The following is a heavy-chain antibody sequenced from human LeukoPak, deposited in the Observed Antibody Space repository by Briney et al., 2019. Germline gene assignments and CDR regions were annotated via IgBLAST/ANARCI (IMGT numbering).Heavy chain of an antibody. CDR2: LYTSGST. V-gene: IGHV4-61*02. CDR3: ARSPGPDLNYYDTSGSYYFDY. D-gene: IGHD3-22*01. Sequence: NPSETLSLTCTVSGGSISSGSYYWSWIRQPAGKGLEWIGRLYTSGSTNYNPSLKSRVTISVDASKNQFSLRLTSVTAADTAVYYCARSPGPDLNYYDTSGSYYFDYWGQGTLVTVSS. CDR1: GGSISSGSYY. J-gene: IGHJ4*02.